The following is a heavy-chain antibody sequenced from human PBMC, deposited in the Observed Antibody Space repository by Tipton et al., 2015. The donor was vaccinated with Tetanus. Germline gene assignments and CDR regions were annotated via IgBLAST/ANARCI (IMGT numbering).Heavy chain of an antibody. CDR1: GDSVSSGSHY. CDR2: IYYNGRT. J-gene: IGHJ4*02. CDR3: VREDTTTIDY. D-gene: IGHD5-18*01. Sequence: TLSLTCTVSGDSVSSGSHYWSWIRQPPGKGLESIGYIYYNGRTNYNPSLKSRVTISVDTSKNQFSLKLSSVTAADTAMYYCVREDTTTIDYWGQGTLVTVSS. V-gene: IGHV4-61*01.